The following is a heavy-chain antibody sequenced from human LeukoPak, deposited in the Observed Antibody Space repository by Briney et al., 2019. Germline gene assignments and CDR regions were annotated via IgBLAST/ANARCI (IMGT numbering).Heavy chain of an antibody. CDR2: ISGYNGNT. Sequence: APVKVSCKASGYTFTRAVISWVRHGPRQGREWMGWISGYNGNTNYAQKLQGRVTMTTNTSTSTAYMELRSLRSDDTAVYYCAVESRVGTFDYWGQGTLVTVSS. V-gene: IGHV1-18*01. D-gene: IGHD1-26*01. CDR3: AVESRVGTFDY. CDR1: GYTFTRAV. J-gene: IGHJ4*02.